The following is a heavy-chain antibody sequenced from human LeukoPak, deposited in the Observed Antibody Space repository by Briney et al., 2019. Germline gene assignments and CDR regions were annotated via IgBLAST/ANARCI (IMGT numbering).Heavy chain of an antibody. D-gene: IGHD1-26*01. CDR1: GFTFSSYS. CDR3: ARAPRKWEPHDY. Sequence: GGSLRLSCAASGFTFSSYSMNWVRQAPGKGLEWVSYISSSSTIYYADSVKGRFTISRDNAKNSLYLQMNSLRAEDTAVYYCARAPRKWEPHDYWGQGTLVTVSS. J-gene: IGHJ4*02. V-gene: IGHV3-48*01. CDR2: ISSSSTI.